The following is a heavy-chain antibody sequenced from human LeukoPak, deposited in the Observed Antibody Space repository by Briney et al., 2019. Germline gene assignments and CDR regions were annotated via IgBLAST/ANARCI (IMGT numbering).Heavy chain of an antibody. D-gene: IGHD1-26*01. CDR1: GFTFSSYA. J-gene: IGHJ4*02. CDR2: ISGSGGST. Sequence: SGGSLRLSCTASGFTFSSYAMSWVRQAPGKGLEWVSAISGSGGSTYSADSVKGLFTISRDNSKNTLYLQMNSLGAEDSAVYYCAKDGESGSYPDYWGQGTLVTVSS. V-gene: IGHV3-23*01. CDR3: AKDGESGSYPDY.